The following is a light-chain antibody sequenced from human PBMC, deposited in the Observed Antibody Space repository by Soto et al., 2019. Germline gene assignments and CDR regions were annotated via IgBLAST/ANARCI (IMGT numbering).Light chain of an antibody. Sequence: EIVMTQSPATLSVSPAERATLSCRASQSVNSNLVWYQQKPGQAPRLLIYGASTRATGIPGRFSGSGYGTEFTLTISSLQSEDFAVYYCQQYNNWLWTFGQGTKVEIK. CDR2: GAS. CDR1: QSVNSN. CDR3: QQYNNWLWT. J-gene: IGKJ1*01. V-gene: IGKV3-15*01.